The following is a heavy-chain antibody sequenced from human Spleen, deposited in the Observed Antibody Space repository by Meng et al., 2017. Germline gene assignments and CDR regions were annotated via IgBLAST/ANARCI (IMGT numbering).Heavy chain of an antibody. D-gene: IGHD2-15*01. V-gene: IGHV3-30*10. J-gene: IGHJ4*02. CDR2: TSYDGRNT. CDR1: GFTFSSYA. Sequence: GESLKISCTASGFTFSSYALHWVRQAPGKGLEWVAVTSYDGRNTYYTDSVKGRFTISRDNSKNTPYLQMNSLRAEDTAVYYCARDERWWGATYYFDYWGQGTLVTVSS. CDR3: ARDERWWGATYYFDY.